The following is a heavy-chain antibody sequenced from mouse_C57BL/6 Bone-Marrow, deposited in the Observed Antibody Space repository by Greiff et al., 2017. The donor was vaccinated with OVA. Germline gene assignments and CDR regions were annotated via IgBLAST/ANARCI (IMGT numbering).Heavy chain of an antibody. Sequence: EVQRVESGGGLVKPGGSLKLSCAASGFTFSSYAMSWVRQTPEKRLEWVATISDGGSYTYYPDNVKGRFTISRDNAKNNLYLQMSHLKSEDTAMYYCAREIDYGSSYVYFDVWGTGTTVTVSS. CDR1: GFTFSSYA. CDR2: ISDGGSYT. D-gene: IGHD1-1*01. CDR3: AREIDYGSSYVYFDV. V-gene: IGHV5-4*01. J-gene: IGHJ1*03.